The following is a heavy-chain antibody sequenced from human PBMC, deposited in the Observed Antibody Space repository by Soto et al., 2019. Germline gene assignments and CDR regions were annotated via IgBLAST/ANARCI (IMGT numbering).Heavy chain of an antibody. CDR2: MYPSGGST. J-gene: IGHJ4*02. D-gene: IGHD3-10*01. CDR1: GYSFTNYY. V-gene: IGHV1-46*01. CDR3: ARDFSGPMDY. Sequence: ASVKVSCKLSGYSFTNYYMHWVRQAPGQGLEWMGIMYPSGGSTRNAQKFQGRVTMTRDTSTSTVYMELSSLRSEETAVYYCARDFSGPMDYWGRVTLFTSSS.